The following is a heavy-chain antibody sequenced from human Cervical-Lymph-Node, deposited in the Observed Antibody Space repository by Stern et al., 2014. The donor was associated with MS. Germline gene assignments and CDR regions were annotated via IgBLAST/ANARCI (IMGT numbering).Heavy chain of an antibody. V-gene: IGHV3-33*01. CDR1: GFTFSNYG. CDR3: AREGGNTAKYFQH. CDR2: IWYDGSNK. Sequence: VQLLESGGGVVQPGRSLRLSCAASGFTFSNYGMHWVRQAPGKGLEWVAVIWYDGSNKYYADSVKGRFTISRDNSKKTLYLQMNSRRAEDTAVYYCAREGGNTAKYFQHWGQGTLVTVSS. J-gene: IGHJ1*01. D-gene: IGHD4-23*01.